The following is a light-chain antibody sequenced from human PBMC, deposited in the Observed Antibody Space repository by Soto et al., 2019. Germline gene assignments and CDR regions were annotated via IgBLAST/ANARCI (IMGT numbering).Light chain of an antibody. V-gene: IGLV2-14*01. J-gene: IGLJ1*01. CDR1: SSDVGAYNY. CDR2: DVS. Sequence: QSALTQPASVSGSRGQSITISCTGTSSDVGAYNYVSWYQQQPGKVPKLMIYDVSNRPSGVSNRFSGSKSGNTASLTISGLQAEDEADYYCSSYTSSSTPYVFGTGTKLTVL. CDR3: SSYTSSSTPYV.